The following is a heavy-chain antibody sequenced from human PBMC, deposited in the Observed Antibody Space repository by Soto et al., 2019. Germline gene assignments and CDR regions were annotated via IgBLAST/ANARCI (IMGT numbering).Heavy chain of an antibody. CDR3: ARGRLVTIFGVVIIPFNDY. J-gene: IGHJ4*02. Sequence: GASVKVSCKASGYTFTSYGISWVRQAPGQGLEWMGWISAYNGNTNYAQKLQGRVTMTTDTSTSTAYMELRSLRSDDTAVYYCARGRLVTIFGVVIIPFNDYWGQGTLVTVSS. D-gene: IGHD3-3*01. CDR1: GYTFTSYG. V-gene: IGHV1-18*01. CDR2: ISAYNGNT.